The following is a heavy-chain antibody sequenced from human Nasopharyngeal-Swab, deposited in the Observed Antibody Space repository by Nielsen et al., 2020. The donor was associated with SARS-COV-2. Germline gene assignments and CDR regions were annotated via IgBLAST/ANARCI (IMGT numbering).Heavy chain of an antibody. Sequence: SETLSLTCSVSGGSIRDNNYYWSWIRQPPGKGLEWIGSMSYSGVTFYTPSLRNRVTLSVATSKNLLSLKLDSVTAADTALYYCARHSRVTTVVVVTLFDFWGQGIQVTVSS. CDR3: ARHSRVTTVVVVTLFDF. CDR1: GGSIRDNNYY. V-gene: IGHV4-39*01. J-gene: IGHJ4*02. D-gene: IGHD3-22*01. CDR2: MSYSGVT.